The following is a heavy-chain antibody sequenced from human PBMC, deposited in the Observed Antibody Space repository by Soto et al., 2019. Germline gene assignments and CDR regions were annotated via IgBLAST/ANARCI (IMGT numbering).Heavy chain of an antibody. J-gene: IGHJ5*02. CDR1: GFTFSEYS. Sequence: GGSLRLSCSASGFTFSEYSMHWVRQAPGEGLQYVSTISSDGDITYYADSVKGRFTISRDNSKNTLYLQMNSLRPEGTAVYYCVKVSTFYDILTGYYSTNFFDPWGQGTLVTVS. V-gene: IGHV3-64D*06. D-gene: IGHD3-9*01. CDR3: VKVSTFYDILTGYYSTNFFDP. CDR2: ISSDGDIT.